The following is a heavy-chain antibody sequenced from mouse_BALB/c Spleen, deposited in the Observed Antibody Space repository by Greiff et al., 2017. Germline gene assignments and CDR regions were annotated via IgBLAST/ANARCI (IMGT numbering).Heavy chain of an antibody. V-gene: IGHV5-17*02. J-gene: IGHJ2*01. CDR1: GFTFSSFG. CDR3: ARLPSYYGSSYFDY. D-gene: IGHD1-1*01. Sequence: EVQLVESGGGLVQPGGSRKLSCAASGFTFSSFGMHWVRQAPEKGLEWVAYISSGSSTIYYADTVKGRFTISRDNPKNTLFLQMTSLRSEDTDMYYCARLPSYYGSSYFDYWGQGTTLTVSS. CDR2: ISSGSSTI.